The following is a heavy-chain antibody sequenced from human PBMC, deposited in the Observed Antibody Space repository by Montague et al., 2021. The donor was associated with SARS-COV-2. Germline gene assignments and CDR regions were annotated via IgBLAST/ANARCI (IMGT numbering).Heavy chain of an antibody. D-gene: IGHD3-3*01. CDR2: ISSSGSTI. Sequence: SLRLSCAASGFTFSSYEMNWVRQAPGKGLKWVSYISSSGSTIYYADSVKGRFTISRDNAKNSLYLQMNSLRAEDTAVYYCAGGGTYYDFWSGYRNYYYGMDVWGQGTTVTVS. J-gene: IGHJ6*02. CDR1: GFTFSSYE. CDR3: AGGGTYYDFWSGYRNYYYGMDV. V-gene: IGHV3-48*03.